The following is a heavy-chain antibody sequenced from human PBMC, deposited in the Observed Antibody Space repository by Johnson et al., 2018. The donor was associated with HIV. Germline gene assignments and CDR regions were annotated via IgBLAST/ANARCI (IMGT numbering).Heavy chain of an antibody. J-gene: IGHJ3*02. D-gene: IGHD4-23*01. Sequence: VQLVESGGGLVQPGRSLRLSCAASGFTFDDYAMHWVRQAPGTGLEWVSGISWNSGSIYYADSVKGRFTISRDNAKNSLYLQMNNLRAEDTAVYYCVKDIGYGGPSDGAFDIWGQGTMDTVS. CDR2: ISWNSGSI. CDR1: GFTFDDYA. CDR3: VKDIGYGGPSDGAFDI. V-gene: IGHV3-9*01.